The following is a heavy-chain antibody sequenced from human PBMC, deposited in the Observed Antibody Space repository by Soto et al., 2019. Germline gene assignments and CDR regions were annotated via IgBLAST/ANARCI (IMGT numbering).Heavy chain of an antibody. Sequence: QVQLVESGGGVVQPGRSLRLSCAASGFTFSSYGMHWVRQAPGKGLEWVAVISYDGSNKYYADSVKGRFTISRDNSKNTLYLQMNSLRAEDTAVYYCAQGHGDDDAFGYYYYGMDVWGQGTTVTVSS. CDR1: GFTFSSYG. J-gene: IGHJ6*02. V-gene: IGHV3-30*18. CDR2: ISYDGSNK. CDR3: AQGHGDDDAFGYYYYGMDV. D-gene: IGHD3-16*01.